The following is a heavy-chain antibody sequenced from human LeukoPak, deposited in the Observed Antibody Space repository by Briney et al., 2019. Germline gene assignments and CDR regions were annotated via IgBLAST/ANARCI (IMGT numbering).Heavy chain of an antibody. Sequence: PGGSLRLSCAASGFTFSSYWMSWVRQAPGKGLEWVANIKQDGSEKYYVDSVKGRFTISRDNAKNSLYLQMNSLRAEDTAVYYCARDTIFGVVISGYYFDYWGQGTLVTVSS. CDR2: IKQDGSEK. D-gene: IGHD3-3*01. J-gene: IGHJ4*02. V-gene: IGHV3-7*01. CDR1: GFTFSSYW. CDR3: ARDTIFGVVISGYYFDY.